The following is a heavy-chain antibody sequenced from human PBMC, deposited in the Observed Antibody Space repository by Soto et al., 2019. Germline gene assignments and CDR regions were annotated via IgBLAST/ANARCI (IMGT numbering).Heavy chain of an antibody. CDR2: TNAGNGNT. J-gene: IGHJ4*02. Sequence: GASVKVSCKASGYTFTSYAMHWVRQAPGQRLEWMGWTNAGNGNTKYSQKFQGRVTITRDTSASTAYMELSSLRSEDTAVYYCARELGYCSSTSCYEFVYWGQGTLVTVSS. CDR3: ARELGYCSSTSCYEFVY. D-gene: IGHD2-2*01. CDR1: GYTFTSYA. V-gene: IGHV1-3*01.